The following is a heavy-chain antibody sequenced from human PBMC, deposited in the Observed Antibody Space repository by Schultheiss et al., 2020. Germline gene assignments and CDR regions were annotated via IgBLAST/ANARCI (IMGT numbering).Heavy chain of an antibody. CDR1: GFTFSSYS. CDR3: ARDTSSSWRFDY. V-gene: IGHV3-21*01. CDR2: ISSSSSYI. J-gene: IGHJ4*02. D-gene: IGHD6-13*01. Sequence: GGSLRLSCAASGFTFSSYSMNWVRQAPGKGLEWVSSISSSSSYIYYADSVKGRFTISRDNAKNSLYLQMNSLRAEDTAVYYCARDTSSSWRFDYWGQGTLVTVSS.